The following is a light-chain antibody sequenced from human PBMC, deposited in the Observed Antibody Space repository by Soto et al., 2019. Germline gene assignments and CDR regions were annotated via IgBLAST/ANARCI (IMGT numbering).Light chain of an antibody. J-gene: IGLJ2*01. CDR3: SSYAGSNNLV. CDR2: EVS. V-gene: IGLV2-8*01. CDR1: SSDVGGYNY. Sequence: QSALTQPPSASGSPGQSVTISCTGTSSDVGGYNYVSWYQQHPGKALKHVIYEVSKWPSGVPDRFSGSKTGNTASLTVSGLQAEDEADYYCSSYAGSNNLVFVGGTKLTAL.